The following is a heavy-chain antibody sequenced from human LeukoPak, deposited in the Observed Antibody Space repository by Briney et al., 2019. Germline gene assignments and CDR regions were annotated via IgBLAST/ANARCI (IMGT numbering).Heavy chain of an antibody. Sequence: SQTLSLTCAISGDIVSSNSASWNWIRQSPSRGLEWLGRTYYRSTWYNDYAVSVRGRITVNPDTSKNQFSLHLNSVTPEDTAVYYCARRLTQYDCFDPWGQGILVTVSS. CDR3: ARRLTQYDCFDP. CDR1: GDIVSSNSAS. D-gene: IGHD2-2*01. V-gene: IGHV6-1*01. J-gene: IGHJ5*02. CDR2: TYYRSTWYN.